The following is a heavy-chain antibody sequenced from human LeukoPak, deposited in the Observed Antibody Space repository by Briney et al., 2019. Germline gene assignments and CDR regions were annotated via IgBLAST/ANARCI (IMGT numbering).Heavy chain of an antibody. CDR2: IYYSGST. CDR3: ARGGDYISFDY. D-gene: IGHD4-17*01. Sequence: PSETLSLTCTVSGGSISSGDYYWSWIRQPPGKGLEWIGYIYYSGSTYYNPSLKSRVTISVDTSKNQFSLKLCSVTAADTAVYYCARGGDYISFDYWGQGTLVTVSS. CDR1: GGSISSGDYY. J-gene: IGHJ4*02. V-gene: IGHV4-30-4*01.